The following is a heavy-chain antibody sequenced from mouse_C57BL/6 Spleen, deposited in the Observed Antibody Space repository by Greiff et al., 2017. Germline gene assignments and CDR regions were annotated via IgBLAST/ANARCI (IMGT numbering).Heavy chain of an antibody. J-gene: IGHJ3*01. CDR1: GFTFSSYT. Sequence: VESGGGLVKPGGSLKLSCAASGFTFSSYTMSWVRQTPEKRLEWVATISGGGGNTYYPDSVKGRFTISRGNAKNTLYLQMSSLRSEDTALYYCASGNSWFAYWGQGTLVTVSA. CDR3: ASGNSWFAY. D-gene: IGHD2-1*01. V-gene: IGHV5-9*01. CDR2: ISGGGGNT.